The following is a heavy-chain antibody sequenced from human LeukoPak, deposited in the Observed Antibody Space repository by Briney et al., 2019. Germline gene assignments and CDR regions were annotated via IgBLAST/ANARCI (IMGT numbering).Heavy chain of an antibody. V-gene: IGHV3-30*03. CDR1: GFTFSSYS. CDR2: ISYDGSNK. CDR3: AREMAV. Sequence: GGSLRLSCAASGFTFSSYSMNWVRQAPGKGLEWVAVISYDGSNKYYADSVKGRFTISRDNSKNTLYLQMNSLRAEDTAVYYCAREMAVWGQGALVTVSS. D-gene: IGHD2-8*01. J-gene: IGHJ4*02.